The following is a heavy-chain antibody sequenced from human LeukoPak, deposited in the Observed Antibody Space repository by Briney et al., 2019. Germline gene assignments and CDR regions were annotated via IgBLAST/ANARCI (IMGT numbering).Heavy chain of an antibody. CDR3: AREGYDTI. Sequence: PGGSLRLSCAVSGLTFSGYWMNWVRQAPGKGLEWVANIKQDGTEKYYVDSVRGRFTISRDNAKNSLYLQMNSLRAEDTAVYYCAREGYDTIWGQGTLVTVSS. J-gene: IGHJ4*02. CDR1: GLTFSGYW. CDR2: IKQDGTEK. D-gene: IGHD5-12*01. V-gene: IGHV3-7*01.